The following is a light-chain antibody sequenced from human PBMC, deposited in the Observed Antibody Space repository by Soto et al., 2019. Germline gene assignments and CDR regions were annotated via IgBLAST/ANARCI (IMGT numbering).Light chain of an antibody. CDR2: HAS. CDR3: QQYSSSYT. CDR1: EIVSTY. J-gene: IGKJ2*01. V-gene: IGKV3D-20*01. Sequence: EIVLTQSPATLSLSPGERATLSCGASEIVSTYLAWYQQKPGLAPRLLIYHASSRATGIPDRFSGSGSGTDFTLTISRLEPEDFAFYYCQQYSSSYTFGQGTRLEIK.